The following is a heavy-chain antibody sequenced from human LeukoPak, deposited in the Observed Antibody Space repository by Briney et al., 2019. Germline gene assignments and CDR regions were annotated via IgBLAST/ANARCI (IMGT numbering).Heavy chain of an antibody. CDR2: IYYSGST. CDR3: ARESALDGMDV. V-gene: IGHV4-59*01. J-gene: IGHJ6*02. Sequence: SETLSLTCTVSGGSISSYYWSWTRQPPGKGLEWIGYIYYSGSTNYNPSLKSRVTISVDTSKNQFSLKLSSVTAADTAVYYCARESALDGMDVWGQGTTVTVSS. CDR1: GGSISSYY. D-gene: IGHD6-6*01.